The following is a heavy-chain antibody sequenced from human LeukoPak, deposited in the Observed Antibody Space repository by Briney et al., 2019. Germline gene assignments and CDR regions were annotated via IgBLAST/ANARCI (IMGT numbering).Heavy chain of an antibody. Sequence: SGPTLVNPTQTLTVTCTFSGFSLSTSGLGVGWIRQPPGTALEFLAVIYWDDDKRYSPSLKSRLTITKDTSKNQVVLTMTNMDPVDTATYYCALSPDIAAAGIMSWFDPWGQGTLVTVSS. J-gene: IGHJ5*02. V-gene: IGHV2-5*02. CDR2: IYWDDDK. CDR3: ALSPDIAAAGIMSWFDP. CDR1: GFSLSTSGLG. D-gene: IGHD6-13*01.